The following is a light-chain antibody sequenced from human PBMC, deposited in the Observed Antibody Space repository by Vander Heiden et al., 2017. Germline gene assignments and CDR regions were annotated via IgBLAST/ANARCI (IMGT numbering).Light chain of an antibody. CDR1: SDNSGNNT. Sequence: QPVLTQPPSPSRTPGQRVTISCSGSSDNSGNNTVNWYQQLPGTAPKLLIYSNNQRPSGVPDRFSGSKSGTSASLTISGLQAEDEADYHCAAWDDRLSGWVFGGGTKLTV. CDR2: SNN. V-gene: IGLV1-44*01. J-gene: IGLJ3*02. CDR3: AAWDDRLSGWV.